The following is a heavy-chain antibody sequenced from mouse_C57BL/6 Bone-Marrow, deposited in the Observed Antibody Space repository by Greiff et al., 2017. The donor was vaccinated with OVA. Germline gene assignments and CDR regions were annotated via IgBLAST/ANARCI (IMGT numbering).Heavy chain of an antibody. CDR3: ARAVADENYYAMDD. D-gene: IGHD1-1*01. CDR2: INPSTGGT. Sequence: LQQSGPELVKPGASVKISCKASGYSFTGYYMNWVKQSPEKSLEWIGEINPSTGGTTYNQKFKAKATLTVDKSSSTAYMQLKSLTSEDSAVYYCARAVADENYYAMDDWGQGTSVTVSS. J-gene: IGHJ4*01. CDR1: GYSFTGYY. V-gene: IGHV1-42*01.